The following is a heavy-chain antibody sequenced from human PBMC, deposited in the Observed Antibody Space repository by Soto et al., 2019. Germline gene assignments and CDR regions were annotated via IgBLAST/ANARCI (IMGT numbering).Heavy chain of an antibody. CDR3: VKDRLGEAYGMDV. CDR1: GFTFNSYG. J-gene: IGHJ6*01. CDR2: ISYDGGRK. Sequence: QVQVVESGGGVVQPGRSLRLSCAASGFTFNSYGMHWVRQAPGKGLEWVAVISYDGGRKHYADSVTGRFAVSRDNSKNTLSLQMNSLRPEDTAVYYCVKDRLGEAYGMDVW. D-gene: IGHD3-16*01. V-gene: IGHV3-30*18.